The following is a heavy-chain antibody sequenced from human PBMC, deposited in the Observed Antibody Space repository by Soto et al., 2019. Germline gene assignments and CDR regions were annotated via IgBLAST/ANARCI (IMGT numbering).Heavy chain of an antibody. D-gene: IGHD6-19*01. J-gene: IGHJ3*02. CDR3: ARGTERSGWYPDDAFDI. Sequence: QVQLVESGGGVVQPGRSLRLSCAASGFTFSSYAMHWVRQAPGKGLEWVAVISYDGSNKYYADSVKGRFTISRDNSKNTLDLQMNSLRAEDTAVYYCARGTERSGWYPDDAFDIWGQGTMVTVSS. CDR2: ISYDGSNK. V-gene: IGHV3-30-3*01. CDR1: GFTFSSYA.